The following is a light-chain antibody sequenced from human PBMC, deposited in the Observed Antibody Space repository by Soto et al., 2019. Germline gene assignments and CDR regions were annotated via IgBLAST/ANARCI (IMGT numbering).Light chain of an antibody. CDR3: SSSTSSSTHVV. V-gene: IGLV2-14*01. Sequence: QSVLTQPASVSGSPGQSITISCTGTSSDVGGYNYVSWYQQHPGKAPKLMIYEVSNRPSGVSNRFSGSKSGSTASLTISGLQAEDEADYYCSSSTSSSTHVVFGGGTKLTVL. CDR1: SSDVGGYNY. CDR2: EVS. J-gene: IGLJ2*01.